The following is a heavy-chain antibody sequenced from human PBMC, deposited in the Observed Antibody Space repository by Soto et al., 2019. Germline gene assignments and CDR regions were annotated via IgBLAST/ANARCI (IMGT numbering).Heavy chain of an antibody. J-gene: IGHJ4*02. CDR2: ISYDGSKT. CDR3: ARDRDSSYFPPPYYFAS. D-gene: IGHD4-4*01. Sequence: QVQLVESGGGVVQPGRSLRLACAASAFTFRSYTMHWVRQAPGKGLEWGATISYDGSKTHYADSVRGRFTISRDKSKSTLFLQMDSLRHEDTAVYSCARDRDSSYFPPPYYFASWGQGTLVTVSS. V-gene: IGHV3-30*04. CDR1: AFTFRSYT.